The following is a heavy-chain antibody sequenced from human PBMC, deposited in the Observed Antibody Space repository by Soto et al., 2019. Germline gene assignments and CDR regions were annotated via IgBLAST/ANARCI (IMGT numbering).Heavy chain of an antibody. J-gene: IGHJ1*01. CDR3: ARLPNKSPQN. CDR2: ISSDASST. V-gene: IGHV3-74*01. Sequence: VQLVESGGGLVQPGGSLRLSCAASGFTFSSYWMHWVRQAPGKGLVWVSSISSDASSTSYVDPVKGRFTISRDNAKNTVFLQMNSVRAEDTAVYYCARLPNKSPQNWGQGTLVIVSP. CDR1: GFTFSSYW.